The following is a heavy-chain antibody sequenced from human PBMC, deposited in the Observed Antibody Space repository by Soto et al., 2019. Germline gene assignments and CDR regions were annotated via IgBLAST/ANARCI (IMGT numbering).Heavy chain of an antibody. J-gene: IGHJ4*02. CDR3: ARVGYDSSGSLYYFDY. CDR2: ISYDGSNK. CDR1: GFTFSSYA. Sequence: GGSLRLSCAASGFTFSSYAMHWVRQAPGKGLEWVAVISYDGSNKYYADSVKGRFTISRDNSKNTLYLQMNSLRAEDTAVYYCARVGYDSSGSLYYFDYWGQGTLVTVSP. D-gene: IGHD3-22*01. V-gene: IGHV3-30-3*01.